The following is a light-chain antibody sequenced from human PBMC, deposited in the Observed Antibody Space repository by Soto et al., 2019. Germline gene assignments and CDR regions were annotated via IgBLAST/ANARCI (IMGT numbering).Light chain of an antibody. CDR1: QSVSSS. CDR3: QQRYSWLRV. CDR2: SGY. J-gene: IGKJ1*01. V-gene: IGKV3-11*01. Sequence: VVTQSPDTLSLSPGETATLSCRASQSVSSSVAWYQHKPGQSPRLVVYSGYKRSPGVPARFSGSGSGTDFTLTISSLESDDFAIYYCQQRYSWLRVFGPGTKVEVK.